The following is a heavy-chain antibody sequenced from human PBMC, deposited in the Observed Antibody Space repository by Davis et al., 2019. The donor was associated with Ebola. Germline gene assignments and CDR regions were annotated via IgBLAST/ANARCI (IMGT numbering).Heavy chain of an antibody. D-gene: IGHD2-15*01. CDR3: ARWGGHAYGMDV. Sequence: SETLSLTCAVYGGSFSGYYWSWIRQPPGKGLEWLGEINHSGSTNYNPSLKSRVTISVDTSKNQFSLELSAVTAADTAVYYCARWGGHAYGMDVWGQGTTVTVSS. J-gene: IGHJ6*02. CDR1: GGSFSGYY. V-gene: IGHV4-34*01. CDR2: INHSGST.